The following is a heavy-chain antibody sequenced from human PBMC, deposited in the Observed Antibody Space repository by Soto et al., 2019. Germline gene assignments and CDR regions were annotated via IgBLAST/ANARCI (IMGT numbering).Heavy chain of an antibody. V-gene: IGHV3-30*18. CDR2: ISYDGSNK. CDR1: GFTFSSYG. CDR3: AKDRMGAGVRGFFDN. J-gene: IGHJ4*02. D-gene: IGHD3-10*01. Sequence: QVQLVESGGGVVQPGKSLRLSCAGSGFTFSSYGMDWVRQAPGKGLEWVAVISYDGSNKYYADSVKGRFTISRDNSKNRLYVQMSSLRTDGTGVYYCAKDRMGAGVRGFFDNWGQGTVVTVSS.